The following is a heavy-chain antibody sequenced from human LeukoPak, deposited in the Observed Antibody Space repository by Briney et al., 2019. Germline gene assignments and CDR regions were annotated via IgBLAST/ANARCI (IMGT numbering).Heavy chain of an antibody. D-gene: IGHD3-10*01. Sequence: EASVKVSCKASGGTFSSYAISWVRQAPGQGLEWMGGIIPIFGTANYAQKFQGWVTMTRDTSISTVYMELSRLRSDDTAVYYCARDRNYGSGTNSEGFDYWGQGTLVTVSS. J-gene: IGHJ4*02. V-gene: IGHV1-69*05. CDR1: GGTFSSYA. CDR3: ARDRNYGSGTNSEGFDY. CDR2: IIPIFGTA.